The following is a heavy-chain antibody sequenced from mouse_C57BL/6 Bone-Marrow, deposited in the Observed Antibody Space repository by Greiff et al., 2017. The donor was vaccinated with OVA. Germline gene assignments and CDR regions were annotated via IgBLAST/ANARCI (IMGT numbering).Heavy chain of an antibody. V-gene: IGHV5-16*01. Sequence: EVKLMESEGGLVQPGSSMKLSCTASGFTFSDYYMAWVRQVPEKGLEWVANINYDGSSTYYLDSLKSRFIISSDNAKNILYLQMSSLKSEDTATYYCARELWYFDVWGTGTTVTVSS. CDR2: INYDGSST. CDR1: GFTFSDYY. CDR3: ARELWYFDV. J-gene: IGHJ1*03.